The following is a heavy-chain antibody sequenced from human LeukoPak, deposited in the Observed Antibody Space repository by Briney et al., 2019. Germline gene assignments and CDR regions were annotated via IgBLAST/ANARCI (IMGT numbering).Heavy chain of an antibody. CDR3: ARDEPPYYYDSSGYYAHFDY. Sequence: SETLSLTCTVYGGSISSGYYWGWIRQPPGKGLEWIGSIYHSGSTYYNPSLKSRVTISVDTSKNQFSLKLSSVTAADTAVYYCARDEPPYYYDSSGYYAHFDYWGQGTLVTVSS. J-gene: IGHJ4*02. CDR2: IYHSGST. D-gene: IGHD3-22*01. V-gene: IGHV4-38-2*02. CDR1: GGSISSGYY.